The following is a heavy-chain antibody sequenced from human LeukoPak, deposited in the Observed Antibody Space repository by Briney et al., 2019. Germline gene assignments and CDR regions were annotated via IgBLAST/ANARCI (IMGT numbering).Heavy chain of an antibody. CDR1: GYSISSGYY. CDR3: ARDKRVDIVVVPAAPSSHYYYMDV. CDR2: TYHRGST. V-gene: IGHV4-38-2*02. D-gene: IGHD2-2*01. Sequence: SETLSLTCAVSGYSISSGYYWGWIRQPPGKGLEWLGGTYHRGSTYYNPSLKSRVTISVDTSKNQFSLKLSSVTAADTAVYYCARDKRVDIVVVPAAPSSHYYYMDVWGKGTTVTVSS. J-gene: IGHJ6*03.